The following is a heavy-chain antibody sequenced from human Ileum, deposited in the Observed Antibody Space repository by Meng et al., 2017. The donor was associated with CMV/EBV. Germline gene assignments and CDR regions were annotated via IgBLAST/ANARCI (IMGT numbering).Heavy chain of an antibody. CDR3: ARGNYGFDY. D-gene: IGHD4-17*01. V-gene: IGHV3-11*01. J-gene: IGHJ4*02. CDR1: CFPFGAYY. Sequence: LRLACAASCFPFGAYYMTWVRQAPGNGLEWVSYITGSGDIIYYADSVKGRFTISRDNAKSSLYLEINSLRAEDTAVYYCARGNYGFDYWGQGTLVTVSS. CDR2: ITGSGDII.